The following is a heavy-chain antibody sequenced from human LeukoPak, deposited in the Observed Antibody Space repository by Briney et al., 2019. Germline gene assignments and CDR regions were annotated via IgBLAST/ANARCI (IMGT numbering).Heavy chain of an antibody. D-gene: IGHD2-2*01. J-gene: IGHJ5*02. CDR1: GYTLTELS. Sequence: PRASVKVSCKVSGYTLTELSMHWVRQAPGQGLEWMGWISAYNGNTNYAQKLQGRVTMTTDTSTSTAYMELRSLRSDDTAVYYCARDGVCSSTSCYHNWFDPWGLGTLVTVSS. V-gene: IGHV1-18*01. CDR2: ISAYNGNT. CDR3: ARDGVCSSTSCYHNWFDP.